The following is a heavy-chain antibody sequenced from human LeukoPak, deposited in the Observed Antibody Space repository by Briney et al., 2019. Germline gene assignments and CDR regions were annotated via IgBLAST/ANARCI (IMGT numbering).Heavy chain of an antibody. J-gene: IGHJ5*02. Sequence: PGRSLRLSCAASGFTFDDYAMHWVRQAPGKGLEWVSGISWNSGSIGYADSVKGRFTISRDNSRNTLSLQMNSLRPDDTAVYYCAKFSYGDYVAWGQGTLVIVSS. CDR1: GFTFDDYA. CDR2: ISWNSGSI. D-gene: IGHD4-17*01. V-gene: IGHV3-9*01. CDR3: AKFSYGDYVA.